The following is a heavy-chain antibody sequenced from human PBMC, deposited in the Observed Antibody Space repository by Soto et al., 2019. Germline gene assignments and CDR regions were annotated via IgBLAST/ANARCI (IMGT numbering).Heavy chain of an antibody. Sequence: PSETLSLTCTVSGGSISSGGYYWSWIRQHPGKGLEWIGYIYYSGSTYYNPSLKSRVTISVDTSKNQFSLKLSSVTAADTAVYYCARDRGGSGSYFEDDAFDIWGQGTMVTVS. CDR2: IYYSGST. D-gene: IGHD3-10*01. V-gene: IGHV4-31*03. J-gene: IGHJ3*02. CDR3: ARDRGGSGSYFEDDAFDI. CDR1: GGSISSGGYY.